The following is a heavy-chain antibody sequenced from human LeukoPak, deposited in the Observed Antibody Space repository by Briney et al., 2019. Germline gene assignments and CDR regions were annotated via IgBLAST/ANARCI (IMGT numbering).Heavy chain of an antibody. CDR2: IYNSGST. J-gene: IGHJ3*02. CDR1: GGSISSSSYY. CDR3: ARSVGAFDI. V-gene: IGHV4-39*01. Sequence: PSETLSLTCTVSGGSISSSSYYWGWIRQPPGKGLEGIGSIYNSGSTYYNPSLKSRVTISVDTSKNQFSLKLSSVTAADTAVYYCARSVGAFDIWGQGTMVTVSS. D-gene: IGHD1-26*01.